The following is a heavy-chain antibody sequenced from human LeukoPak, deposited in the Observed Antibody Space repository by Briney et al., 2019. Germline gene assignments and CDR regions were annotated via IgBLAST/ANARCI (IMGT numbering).Heavy chain of an antibody. CDR1: GYTFTSYG. J-gene: IGHJ4*02. CDR2: ISAYNGNT. Sequence: ASVKVSCKASGYTFTSYGFSWVRQAPGQGLEWMGWISAYNGNTNYAQKLQGRVTMTTDTSTSTAYMELRSLRSDDTAVYYCARGRGLAVAAPIGYWGQGTLVTVSS. V-gene: IGHV1-18*01. CDR3: ARGRGLAVAAPIGY. D-gene: IGHD6-19*01.